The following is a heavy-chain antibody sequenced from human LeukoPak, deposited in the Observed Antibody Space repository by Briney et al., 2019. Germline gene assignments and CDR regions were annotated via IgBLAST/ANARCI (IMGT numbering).Heavy chain of an antibody. CDR1: GFTVSNNY. V-gene: IGHV3-53*01. D-gene: IGHD6-13*01. CDR2: IYSGGST. CDR3: ARDPPGIAASVSGG. J-gene: IGHJ4*02. Sequence: PGGSLRLSCKASGFTVSNNYMNWVRQAPGKGLEWVALIYSGGSTQYAGSVKGRFTISRDNSRNTLYLQMSSLRVEDTAVYYCARDPPGIAASVSGGWGQGILVTVSS.